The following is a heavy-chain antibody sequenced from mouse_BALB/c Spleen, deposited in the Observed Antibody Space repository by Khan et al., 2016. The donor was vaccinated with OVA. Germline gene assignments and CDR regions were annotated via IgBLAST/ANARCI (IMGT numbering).Heavy chain of an antibody. Sequence: EVELVESGGGLVKPGGSLKVSCAASGFTFSNYAMSWVRQSPEKRLEWVASISSGGTSYYIDSAKGRFTISRDNARNILYLQTSSLRSEDTANYYCARDYWFVYWGQGTLVTVSA. CDR1: GFTFSNYA. CDR3: ARDYWFVY. V-gene: IGHV5-6-5*01. J-gene: IGHJ3*01. CDR2: ISSGGTS.